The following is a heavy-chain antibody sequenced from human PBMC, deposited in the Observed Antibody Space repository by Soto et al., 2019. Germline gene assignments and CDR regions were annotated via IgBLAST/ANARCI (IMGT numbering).Heavy chain of an antibody. J-gene: IGHJ4*02. V-gene: IGHV1-24*01. Sequence: ASVKVSCKVSGYTLTELSMHWVRQDPGKELEWMGGFDPEDGETIYAQKFQGRVTMTEDTSTDTAYMELSSLRSEDTAVYYCATTTPDYDFWSGYLKYYFDYWGQGTLVTVSS. CDR1: GYTLTELS. CDR3: ATTTPDYDFWSGYLKYYFDY. CDR2: FDPEDGET. D-gene: IGHD3-3*01.